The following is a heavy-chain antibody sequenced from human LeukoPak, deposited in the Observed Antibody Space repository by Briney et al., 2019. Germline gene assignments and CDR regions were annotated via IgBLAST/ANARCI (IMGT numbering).Heavy chain of an antibody. D-gene: IGHD5-18*01. J-gene: IGHJ5*02. CDR1: GGSISSYY. Sequence: EPSETLSLTCTQSGGSISSYYWSWIRQPPGKGLEWIGYVYYSGGTNYNPSLKSRVTMSVDTSKNQFSLELNSVTAADTAVYYCARSGRGYSYGAWGQGTLVTVSS. CDR2: VYYSGGT. V-gene: IGHV4-59*01. CDR3: ARSGRGYSYGA.